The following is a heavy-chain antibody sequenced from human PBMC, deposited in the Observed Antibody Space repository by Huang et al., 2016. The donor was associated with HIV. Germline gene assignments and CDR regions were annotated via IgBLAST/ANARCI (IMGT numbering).Heavy chain of an antibody. J-gene: IGHJ6*02. D-gene: IGHD6-19*01. CDR2: IYYSGNT. V-gene: IGHV4-39*01. CDR1: GGSISSSSYY. Sequence: LQLQESGPGLVKSSETLSLICTVSGGSISSSSYYWGWIRQPPGKGPEWIGSIYYSGNTYYNPPLKSRVTISVDTSKNQFSLKVNPVTAADTAVYYCARHGRVAGHYYNNMDVWGRGTTVTVSS. CDR3: ARHGRVAGHYYNNMDV.